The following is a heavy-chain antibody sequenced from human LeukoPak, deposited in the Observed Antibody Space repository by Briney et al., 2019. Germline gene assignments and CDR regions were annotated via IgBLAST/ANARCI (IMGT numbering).Heavy chain of an antibody. Sequence: GGSLRLSCAASGFTFNNYAMSWVRQAPGKGLEWVSTISDNGGNTYYPDSVKGRFTISRDNSKNTLYLQMNSLRAEDTAVYYCAKSAYYDLWGQGTLVTVSS. CDR3: AKSAYYDL. J-gene: IGHJ4*02. V-gene: IGHV3-23*01. CDR2: ISDNGGNT. CDR1: GFTFNNYA. D-gene: IGHD3-22*01.